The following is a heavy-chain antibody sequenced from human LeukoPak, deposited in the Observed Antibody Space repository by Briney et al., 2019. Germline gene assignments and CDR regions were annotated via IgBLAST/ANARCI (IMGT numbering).Heavy chain of an antibody. D-gene: IGHD6-19*01. V-gene: IGHV3-30*14. J-gene: IGHJ4*02. CDR3: ARGLAVAGINFDY. Sequence: GRSLRLSCAASGFTFSSYAMHWVRQAPGKGLEWVAVISYDGSNKYYADSVKGRFTISRDNSKNTLYLQMGSLRAEDMAVYYCARGLAVAGINFDYWGQGTLVTVSS. CDR2: ISYDGSNK. CDR1: GFTFSSYA.